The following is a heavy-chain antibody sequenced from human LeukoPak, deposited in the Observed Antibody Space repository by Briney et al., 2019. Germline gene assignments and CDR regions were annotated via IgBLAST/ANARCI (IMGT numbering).Heavy chain of an antibody. CDR1: GFTFSSYS. V-gene: IGHV3-66*01. CDR3: ARGAPAERWLQRRYFDY. J-gene: IGHJ4*02. CDR2: IYSGGSI. Sequence: GGSLRLSCAASGFTFSSYSMNWVRQAPGKGLEWVSTIYSGGSIFYADSAKGRFTISRDNSKNTLYLQMNTLRAEDTAVYYCARGAPAERWLQRRYFDYWGQGTLVTVSS. D-gene: IGHD5-24*01.